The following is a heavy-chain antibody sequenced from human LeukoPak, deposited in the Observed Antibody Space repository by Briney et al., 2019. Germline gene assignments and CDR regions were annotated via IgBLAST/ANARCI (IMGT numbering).Heavy chain of an antibody. Sequence: GGSLRLSCAASGFIFSSYSMNWVRQSPGKGLEWVSFITSSGSYIYYADSVKGRFTVSRDNAKDSLYLQMNSLRAEDTAVYYCARALGTGDAFDIWGQGTMVTVSS. CDR3: ARALGTGDAFDI. D-gene: IGHD3-10*01. CDR2: ITSSGSYI. CDR1: GFIFSSYS. J-gene: IGHJ3*02. V-gene: IGHV3-21*01.